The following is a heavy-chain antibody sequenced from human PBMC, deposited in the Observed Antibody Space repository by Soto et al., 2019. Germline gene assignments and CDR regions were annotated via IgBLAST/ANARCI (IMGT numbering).Heavy chain of an antibody. J-gene: IGHJ4*02. Sequence: PGGSLRFSCAASGLTFSSYGMHWVRQAPGKGLEWVAGISYDGSDKYYGDSVKGRFTISRDNSKNTLYLQMNSLRAEDTAVYFCAKGLMTTVTRFDCWGQGSLVTVSS. D-gene: IGHD4-17*01. CDR2: ISYDGSDK. CDR3: AKGLMTTVTRFDC. CDR1: GLTFSSYG. V-gene: IGHV3-30*18.